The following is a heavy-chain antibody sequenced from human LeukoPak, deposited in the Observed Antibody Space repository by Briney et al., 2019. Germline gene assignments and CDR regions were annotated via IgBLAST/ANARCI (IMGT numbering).Heavy chain of an antibody. D-gene: IGHD3-10*01. CDR3: ARANYYGSGKKDLDY. J-gene: IGHJ4*02. Sequence: ASVTVSCTCSGYTFTTYDINWVRQPTGQGLEWVGGMNPNSGNTSYEQKFQSRGTMTSNTSMSTAYMELNSLRSEDTAVDYCARANYYGSGKKDLDYWGQGTLLTVSS. V-gene: IGHV1-8*01. CDR1: GYTFTTYD. CDR2: MNPNSGNT.